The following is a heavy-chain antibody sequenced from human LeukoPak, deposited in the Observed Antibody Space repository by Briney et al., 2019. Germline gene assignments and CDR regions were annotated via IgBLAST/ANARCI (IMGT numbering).Heavy chain of an antibody. V-gene: IGHV4-4*07. CDR2: IYTSGST. D-gene: IGHD6-13*01. Sequence: SETLSLTCTVSGGSISSYYWSWIRQPAGKGLEWIGRIYTSGSTNYNPSLKGRVTMSVDTSKNQFSLKLSSVTAADTAVYYCAREGGSSWGMAFDYWGQGTLVTVSS. CDR3: AREGGSSWGMAFDY. CDR1: GGSISSYY. J-gene: IGHJ4*02.